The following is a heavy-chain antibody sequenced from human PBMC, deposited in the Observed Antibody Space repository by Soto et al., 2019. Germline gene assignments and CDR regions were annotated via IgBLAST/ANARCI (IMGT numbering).Heavy chain of an antibody. D-gene: IGHD6-19*01. CDR2: INHSGSA. V-gene: IGHV4-34*01. CDR3: ARGLITGSHYSGGWYYFES. CDR1: GESFSGHI. J-gene: IGHJ4*02. Sequence: SETLSLTCAVYGESFSGHIWTWIRQTPGKGLQWIGQINHSGSASYNPSLKSRVTISVHTSNSQFSLELSSVTAADTAVYYCARGLITGSHYSGGWYYFESWGQGTQVTVSS.